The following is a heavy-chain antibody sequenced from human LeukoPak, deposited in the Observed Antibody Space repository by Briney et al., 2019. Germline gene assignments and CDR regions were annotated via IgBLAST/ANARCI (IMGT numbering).Heavy chain of an antibody. D-gene: IGHD1-26*01. CDR2: IKQDGSEK. CDR1: GFTFSSYW. CDR3: ASKTWDRGMDV. Sequence: GGSLRLSCAASGFTFSSYWMSWVRQAPGKGLEWVANIKQDGSEKYYVDSVKGRFTISRDNAKNSLYLQMNSLGVEDTAVYYCASKTWDRGMDVWGQGTTVTVSS. J-gene: IGHJ6*02. V-gene: IGHV3-7*01.